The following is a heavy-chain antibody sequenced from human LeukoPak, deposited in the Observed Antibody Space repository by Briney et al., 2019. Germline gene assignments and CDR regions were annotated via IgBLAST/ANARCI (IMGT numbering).Heavy chain of an antibody. D-gene: IGHD6-13*01. CDR2: IYSGGGT. CDR3: ARELLIAVAGTIAFDI. CDR1: GFTVSNTY. Sequence: GGSLRLSCAASGFTVSNTYMSWVRQAPGKGLEWVSLIYSGGGTYYADSVKGRFTISRDSSKNAVYLHMNSLRAEDTAVYYCARELLIAVAGTIAFDIWGQGTKVTVSS. V-gene: IGHV3-66*01. J-gene: IGHJ3*02.